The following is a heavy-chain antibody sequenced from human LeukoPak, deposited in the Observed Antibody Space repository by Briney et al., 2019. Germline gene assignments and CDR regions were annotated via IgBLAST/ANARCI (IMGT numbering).Heavy chain of an antibody. Sequence: GGSLRLSCAASGFSFNSYWMNWVRQAPGKGLEWVANIKQDGSQKNYVDSVKGRFTISRDNAKNSLYLQMNSLRAEDTAVYYCARVKDVNDDIMFHHWGRGTLVTVSS. CDR2: IKQDGSQK. V-gene: IGHV3-7*01. CDR1: GFSFNSYW. D-gene: IGHD3-9*01. J-gene: IGHJ1*01. CDR3: ARVKDVNDDIMFHH.